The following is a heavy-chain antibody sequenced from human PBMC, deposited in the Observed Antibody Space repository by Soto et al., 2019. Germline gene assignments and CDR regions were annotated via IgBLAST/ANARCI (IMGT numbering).Heavy chain of an antibody. Sequence: EVQLLESGGGLVQPGGSLRLSCAASGFTFSSYAMSWVRQAPGKGLEWVSAISGSGGSTYYADSVKGRFTISRDNSQDPLYLQMNSLRAEDTAVYYCAKDRGYCYGWGYNNWFDPWGQGTLVTVSS. J-gene: IGHJ5*02. CDR2: ISGSGGST. D-gene: IGHD5-18*01. CDR3: AKDRGYCYGWGYNNWFDP. CDR1: GFTFSSYA. V-gene: IGHV3-23*01.